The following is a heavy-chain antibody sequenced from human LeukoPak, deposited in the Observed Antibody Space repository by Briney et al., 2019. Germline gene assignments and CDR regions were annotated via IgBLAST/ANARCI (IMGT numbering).Heavy chain of an antibody. D-gene: IGHD6-13*01. Sequence: SXKVSCKASGGTFISYAISWVGQAPGQGREWMGGIIPIFGRGNYAQKFQGRVTITAEEYTRTEYMELSRQRSEDTAVYYCASPDEYSSSWYDAFDIWGQGTMVTVSS. CDR2: IIPIFGRG. CDR1: GGTFISYA. J-gene: IGHJ3*02. V-gene: IGHV1-69*13. CDR3: ASPDEYSSSWYDAFDI.